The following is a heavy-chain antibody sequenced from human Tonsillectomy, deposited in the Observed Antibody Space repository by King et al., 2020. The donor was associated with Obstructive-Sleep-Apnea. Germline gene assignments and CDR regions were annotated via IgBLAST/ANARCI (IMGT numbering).Heavy chain of an antibody. J-gene: IGHJ4*02. Sequence: VQLVESGGGLVQSGRSLRLSCAASGFIFDDYVMHWVRQAPGKGLEWVSGISWYRGSIDYADSVKGRFTISRDNAENSLYLQMNSLRAEDTAFYYCAKESAVPAALDYWGQGILVIVSS. CDR2: ISWYRGSI. V-gene: IGHV3-9*01. CDR1: GFIFDDYV. D-gene: IGHD2-2*01. CDR3: AKESAVPAALDY.